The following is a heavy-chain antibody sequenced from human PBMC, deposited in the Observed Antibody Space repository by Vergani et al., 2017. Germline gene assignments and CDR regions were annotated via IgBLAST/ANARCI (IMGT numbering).Heavy chain of an antibody. D-gene: IGHD5-12*01. J-gene: IGHJ6*02. Sequence: EVQLLESGGDLVQPGGSLRLSCAASGFTFNHYAMNWVRQAPGKGLEWVSGIIGSGGSPYYAGSVKGRFTISRDSSKNTLYLQMNSLSAGDTAVYYCAKANPRNSGYDYLYYYHAMDVWGQGTTVTVSS. CDR3: AKANPRNSGYDYLYYYHAMDV. CDR1: GFTFNHYA. V-gene: IGHV3-23*01. CDR2: IIGSGGSP.